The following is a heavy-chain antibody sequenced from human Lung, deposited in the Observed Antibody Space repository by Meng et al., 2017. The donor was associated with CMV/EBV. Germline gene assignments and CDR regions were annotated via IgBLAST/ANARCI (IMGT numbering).Heavy chain of an antibody. CDR2: IKEDGSEQ. CDR1: GFTFNSYS. CDR3: VTVRYDAKGSTYYRSFDY. D-gene: IGHD4/OR15-4a*01. V-gene: IGHV3-7*01. J-gene: IGHJ4*02. Sequence: SXEASGFTFNSYSMNWVRQAPGKGLEWVANIKEDGSEQHYVESVKGRFTISRDNAKNSLYLQMNSLRAEDTAVYYCVTVRYDAKGSTYYRSFDYWGQGXLVTVSS.